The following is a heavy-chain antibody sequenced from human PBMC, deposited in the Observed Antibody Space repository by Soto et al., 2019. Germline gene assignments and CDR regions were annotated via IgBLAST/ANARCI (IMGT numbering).Heavy chain of an antibody. D-gene: IGHD6-19*01. CDR2: MSYDGSNK. Sequence: QVQLVESGGGVVQPGRSLRLSCAASGFTFSSYAMHWVRQAPGKGLEWVAVMSYDGSNKYYADSVKGRFTISRDNSKNTLYLQMNSLRAEDTAVYYCARNHGIAVAGTRSPGEYWGQGTLVTVSS. CDR3: ARNHGIAVAGTRSPGEY. J-gene: IGHJ4*02. CDR1: GFTFSSYA. V-gene: IGHV3-30-3*01.